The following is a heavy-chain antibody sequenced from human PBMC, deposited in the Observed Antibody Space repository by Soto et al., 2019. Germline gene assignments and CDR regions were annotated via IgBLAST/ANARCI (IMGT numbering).Heavy chain of an antibody. D-gene: IGHD6-13*01. Sequence: EVQLLESGGGLVQPGGSLTLSCAASGFTFSSYAMSRVRQAPGKGLEWVSAISGGGNDRFYADSVRGRFTISRDNSKNTLYLHMNSLRAEDTAVHYCARSLFIASTDTEPFDSWGQGTLVTVSS. CDR1: GFTFSSYA. CDR2: ISGGGNDR. CDR3: ARSLFIASTDTEPFDS. J-gene: IGHJ4*02. V-gene: IGHV3-23*01.